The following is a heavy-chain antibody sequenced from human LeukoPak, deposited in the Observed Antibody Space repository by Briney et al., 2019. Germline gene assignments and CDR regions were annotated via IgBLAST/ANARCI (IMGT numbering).Heavy chain of an antibody. J-gene: IGHJ5*02. V-gene: IGHV3-30*02. D-gene: IGHD2-15*01. Sequence: PGGSLRLSCAASGFIFSSYGMHWVRQAPGKGLEWVAFIRYDGSNKYYADSVKGRFTISRDNSKNTLYLQMNSLRAEDTAVYYCARDHVVVAATINWFDPWGQGTLVTVSS. CDR1: GFIFSSYG. CDR3: ARDHVVVAATINWFDP. CDR2: IRYDGSNK.